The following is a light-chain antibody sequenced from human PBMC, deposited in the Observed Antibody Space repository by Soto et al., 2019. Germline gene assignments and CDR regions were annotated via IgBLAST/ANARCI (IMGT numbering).Light chain of an antibody. CDR1: QSVSNN. CDR2: GAS. CDR3: QQYNNWPRT. J-gene: IGKJ1*01. Sequence: EIVMTQSPATLSVSPGERATLSCRASQSVSNNLDWYRQKPGQAPRLLIYGASTRATGIPARFSGSGSGTEFTLTISSLQSEDFAVYYCQQYNNWPRTFGQGTKVEI. V-gene: IGKV3-15*01.